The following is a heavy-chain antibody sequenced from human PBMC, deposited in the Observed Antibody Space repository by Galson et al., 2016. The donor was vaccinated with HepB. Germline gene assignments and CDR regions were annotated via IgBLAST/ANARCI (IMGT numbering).Heavy chain of an antibody. Sequence: SVKVSCKVSGKTLTELSMHWVRQAPGNGLEWMGGFHPEEGETIYAQKFQGRVTMTEDTSTDTAYMELSSLRSDDTAVYYCARETFCTSSGCYNPSGPDYWGQGTLVTVSS. V-gene: IGHV1-24*01. D-gene: IGHD2-8*01. CDR2: FHPEEGET. CDR1: GKTLTELS. CDR3: ARETFCTSSGCYNPSGPDY. J-gene: IGHJ4*02.